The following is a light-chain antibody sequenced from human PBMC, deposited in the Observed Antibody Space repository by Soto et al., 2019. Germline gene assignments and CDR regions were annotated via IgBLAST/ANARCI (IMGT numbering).Light chain of an antibody. CDR3: QQYNDYPWT. V-gene: IGKV1-5*03. CDR2: NAS. CDR1: QSICSW. J-gene: IGKJ1*01. Sequence: DIQMTQSPSTLSASVGDRVTITCRASQSICSWLAWYQQKPGKAPKVLIYNASRLESGVPSRFSGSGSGTEFTLTISSLQPDDFAAYYCQQYNDYPWTFGQGTKVEIK.